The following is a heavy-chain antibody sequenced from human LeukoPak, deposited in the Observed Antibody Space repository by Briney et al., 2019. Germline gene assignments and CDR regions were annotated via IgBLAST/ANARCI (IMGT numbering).Heavy chain of an antibody. CDR2: IYSGGST. J-gene: IGHJ3*02. CDR3: ARCPPQRDAFDI. V-gene: IGHV3-53*01. CDR1: GFTVSSNY. Sequence: PGGSLRLSCAASGFTVSSNYMSWVRQAPGKGLEWGSVIYSGGSTYYADSVKGRFTISRDNSKNTLYLQMNSLRAEDTAVYYCARCPPQRDAFDIWGQGTMVTVSS.